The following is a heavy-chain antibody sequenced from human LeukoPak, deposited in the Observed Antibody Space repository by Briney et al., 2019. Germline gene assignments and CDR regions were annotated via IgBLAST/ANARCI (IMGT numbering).Heavy chain of an antibody. CDR2: IYYSGST. V-gene: IGHV4-59*01. CDR3: ARDLQSIVAGGIDY. Sequence: SETLSLTCTVSGGSISSYYWSWIRQPPGKGLEWIGYIYYSGSTNYNPSLKSRVTISVDTSKNQFSLKLSSGTADDTAVYYCARDLQSIVAGGIDYWGQGTLVTVSS. D-gene: IGHD6-13*01. J-gene: IGHJ4*02. CDR1: GGSISSYY.